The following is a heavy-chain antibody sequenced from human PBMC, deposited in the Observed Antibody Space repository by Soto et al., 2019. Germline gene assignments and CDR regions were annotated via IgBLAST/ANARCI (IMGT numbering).Heavy chain of an antibody. CDR2: ISYDGVMS. V-gene: IGHV3-30*18. CDR3: AKDEFGIAVTGPFDY. J-gene: IGHJ4*02. D-gene: IGHD6-19*01. Sequence: GGSLRLSCGASGFTFGSYGMHWVRQAPGKGLEWVAVISYDGVMSYYADSVKGRFTISRDNSNDTLYLQINSLRAEDTAVYYCAKDEFGIAVTGPFDYWGQGTLVTVSS. CDR1: GFTFGSYG.